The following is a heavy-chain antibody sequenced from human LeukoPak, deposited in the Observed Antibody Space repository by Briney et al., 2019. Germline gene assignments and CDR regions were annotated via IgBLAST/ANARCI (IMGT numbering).Heavy chain of an antibody. CDR2: ISYDGSNK. D-gene: IGHD1-26*01. CDR3: ARDRIVGATTFDY. Sequence: GGSLRLSCAASGFTFSSYAMHWVRQAPGKGLEWVAVISYDGSNKYYADPVKGRFTISRDNSKNTLYLQMNSLRAEDTAVYYCARDRIVGATTFDYWGQGTLVTVSS. CDR1: GFTFSSYA. V-gene: IGHV3-30*04. J-gene: IGHJ4*02.